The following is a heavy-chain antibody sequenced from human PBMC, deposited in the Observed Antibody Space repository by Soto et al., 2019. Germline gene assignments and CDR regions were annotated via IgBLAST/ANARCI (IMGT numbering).Heavy chain of an antibody. CDR3: ARADKSYLMRYYDY. CDR2: IYYNGDT. CDR1: GGFINSYY. J-gene: IGHJ4*02. V-gene: IGHV4-59*01. Sequence: PSGTLSLTCTVSGGFINSYYWNWIRQPPGKGLEWIGFIYYNGDTKYNPSLKSRVTISVDMSKNQFSLRLNSVTAADTAVYYCARADKSYLMRYYDYWGQGALVPVYS. D-gene: IGHD3-16*01.